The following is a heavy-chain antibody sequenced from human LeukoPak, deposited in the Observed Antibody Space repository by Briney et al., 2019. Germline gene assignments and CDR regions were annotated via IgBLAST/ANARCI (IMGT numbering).Heavy chain of an antibody. J-gene: IGHJ3*02. CDR2: ISGSGGST. D-gene: IGHD3-22*01. CDR1: GFTFSSYA. V-gene: IGHV3-23*01. CDR3: AKSRKGYYDSSGYRANDAFDI. Sequence: AGGSLRLSCAASGFTFSSYAMSWVRQAPGKGLEWVSAISGSGGSTYYADSVKGRFTISRDNSKNTLYLQMNSPRAEDTAVYYCAKSRKGYYDSSGYRANDAFDIWGQGTMVTVSS.